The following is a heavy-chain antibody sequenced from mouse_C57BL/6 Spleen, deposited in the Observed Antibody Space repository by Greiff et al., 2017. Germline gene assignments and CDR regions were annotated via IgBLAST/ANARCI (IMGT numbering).Heavy chain of an antibody. D-gene: IGHD2-13*01. CDR2: IYPGSGST. CDR3: GTDYSPYAMDD. Sequence: QVQLQQPVAELLKPGASVKMSCKASGYTFTSYWIPWVKQRPGQGLEWIGDIYPGSGSTNYNEKFKSKATLTVDTSSSTAYLQLSSLTSEDSAVYYGGTDYSPYAMDDWGQGTSVTVSS. V-gene: IGHV1-55*01. CDR1: GYTFTSYW. J-gene: IGHJ4*01.